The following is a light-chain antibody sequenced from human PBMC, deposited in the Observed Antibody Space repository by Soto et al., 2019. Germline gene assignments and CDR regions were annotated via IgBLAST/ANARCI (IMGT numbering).Light chain of an antibody. CDR2: AAS. V-gene: IGKV1-39*01. CDR1: QSISSY. J-gene: IGKJ1*01. CDR3: QQSYSTTWT. Sequence: DIQMTQSPSSLYASLGDRVTITWRASQSISSYLNWYQQKPGKAPKLLIYAASSLQSGVPSRFSVSGSGTDFTLTISRLQHEDFATYYCQQSYSTTWTFGQGTKVDIK.